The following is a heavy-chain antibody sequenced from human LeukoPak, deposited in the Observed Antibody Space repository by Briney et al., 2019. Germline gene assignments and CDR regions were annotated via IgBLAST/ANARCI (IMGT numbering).Heavy chain of an antibody. D-gene: IGHD1-26*01. CDR1: GGTFSSYA. J-gene: IGHJ1*01. CDR2: INPNSGGT. Sequence: ASVKVSCKASGGTFSSYAISWVRQAPGQGLEWMGWINPNSGGTNYAQKFQGRVTMTRDTSISTAYMELSRLRSDDTAVYYCARVGATTEAEYFQHWGQGTLVTVSS. V-gene: IGHV1-2*02. CDR3: ARVGATTEAEYFQH.